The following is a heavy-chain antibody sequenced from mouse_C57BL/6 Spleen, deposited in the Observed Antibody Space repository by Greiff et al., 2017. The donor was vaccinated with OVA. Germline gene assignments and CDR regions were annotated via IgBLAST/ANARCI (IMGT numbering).Heavy chain of an antibody. V-gene: IGHV1-81*01. CDR2: IYPRSGNT. CDR1: GYTFTSYG. D-gene: IGHD1-1*01. J-gene: IGHJ4*01. CDR3: ARYTVVATGYAMDY. Sequence: QVQLQQSGAELVKPGASVKLSCKASGYTFTSYGISWVKQRTGQGLEWIGEIYPRSGNTYYNEKFKGKATLTADKSSSTAYMELRSLTSEDSAVYFCARYTVVATGYAMDYWGQGTSFTVSS.